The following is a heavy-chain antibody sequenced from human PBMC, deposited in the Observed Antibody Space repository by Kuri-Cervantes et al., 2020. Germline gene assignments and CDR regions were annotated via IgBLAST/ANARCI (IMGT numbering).Heavy chain of an antibody. CDR1: GFTFSNSA. D-gene: IGHD3-22*01. J-gene: IGHJ4*02. CDR2: ISGSGGST. Sequence: GESLKISCAGSGFTFSNSAMTWVRQAPGKGLEWVSAISGSGGSTYYADSVKGRFTISRDNSKNTMYLQMNSLRAEDTAVYYCANWVGPHYYDSSVQYYFDYWGQGTLVTVSS. V-gene: IGHV3-23*01. CDR3: ANWVGPHYYDSSVQYYFDY.